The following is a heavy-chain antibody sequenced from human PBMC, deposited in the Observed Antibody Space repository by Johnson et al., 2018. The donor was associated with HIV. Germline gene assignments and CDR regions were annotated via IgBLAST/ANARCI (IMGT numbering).Heavy chain of an antibody. CDR1: GFSVSSSY. CDR2: LYIGYST. V-gene: IGHV3-66*01. CDR3: ARASSSYDICSGDQQPGPFDI. J-gene: IGHJ3*02. D-gene: IGHD3-3*01. Sequence: VQLVESGGGLVQPGGSLRLSCAASGFSVSSSYMSWVRQAPGKGLEWVSTLYIGYSTYYADSVKDRFIISRDNSKNTLYRQMNSLRAEDTAVYYCARASSSYDICSGDQQPGPFDIWGQGTMVTVSS.